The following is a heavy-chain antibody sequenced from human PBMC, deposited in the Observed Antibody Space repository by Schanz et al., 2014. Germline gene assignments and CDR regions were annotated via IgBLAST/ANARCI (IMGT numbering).Heavy chain of an antibody. V-gene: IGHV3-11*06. D-gene: IGHD2-2*02. J-gene: IGHJ4*02. CDR3: ARDRAHYTVFDY. Sequence: QAQLVESGGGLVKPGGSLRLSCAASGFTFSNYYMSWIRQAPGKGLEWVSYIRSSSSTYTNYADSVKGRFTISRDNAKNSLYLQMNSLRAEDTAVYYCARDRAHYTVFDYWGQGTLVTVSS. CDR1: GFTFSNYY. CDR2: IRSSSSTYT.